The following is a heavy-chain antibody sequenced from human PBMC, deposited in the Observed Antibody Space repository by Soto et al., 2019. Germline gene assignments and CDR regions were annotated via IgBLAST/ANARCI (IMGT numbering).Heavy chain of an antibody. CDR3: ARDGWGAVAGPPHFDY. V-gene: IGHV3-30-3*01. Sequence: GGSLRLSCAASGFTFSSYAMHWVRQAPGKGLEWVAVISYDGSNKYYADSVKGRFTISRDNSKNTLYLQMNSLRAEDTAVYYCARDGWGAVAGPPHFDYWGQGTLVTVSS. CDR2: ISYDGSNK. J-gene: IGHJ4*02. CDR1: GFTFSSYA. D-gene: IGHD6-19*01.